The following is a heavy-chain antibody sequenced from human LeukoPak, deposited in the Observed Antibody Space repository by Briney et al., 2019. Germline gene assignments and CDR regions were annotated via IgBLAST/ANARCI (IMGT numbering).Heavy chain of an antibody. CDR3: ARDGNWGAFDI. V-gene: IGHV1-46*01. Sequence: ASVKVSCKASGYTFTSYYMHWVRQAPGQGLEWMGIINPSGGSTSYAQKFQGRVTMTRDMSTSTVYMELSSLRSEDTAVYYCARDGNWGAFDIWGQGTMVTVSS. CDR2: INPSGGST. D-gene: IGHD7-27*01. J-gene: IGHJ3*02. CDR1: GYTFTSYY.